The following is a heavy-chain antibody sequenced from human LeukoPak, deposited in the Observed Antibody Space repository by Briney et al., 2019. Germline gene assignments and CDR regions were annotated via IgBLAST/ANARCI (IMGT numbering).Heavy chain of an antibody. J-gene: IGHJ4*02. D-gene: IGHD1-26*01. V-gene: IGHV3-48*03. CDR2: ISSSGSTI. CDR3: ARDLVGGRII. CDR1: GFTFSSYE. Sequence: GGSLRLSCAASGFTFSSYEMNWVRQAPGKGLEWVSYISSSGSTIYYADSVKGRFTISRDNAKNSLYLQMNSLRAEDTAVYYCARDLVGGRIIWGQGTLVAVSS.